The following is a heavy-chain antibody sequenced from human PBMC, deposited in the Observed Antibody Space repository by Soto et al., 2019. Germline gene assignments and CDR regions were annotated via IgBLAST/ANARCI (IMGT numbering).Heavy chain of an antibody. J-gene: IGHJ4*02. Sequence: EVQLLESGGGLVQPGGSLRLLCAASGFTFSSYAMSWVRQAPGKGLEWVSGISGSGGGTYYAESVKGRFDISRDNSKKTRYLDMDSRRAEDPAIYYCVNPRGGSCSSGSCYVTDYWCQGILVTVSS. V-gene: IGHV3-23*01. CDR3: VNPRGGSCSSGSCYVTDY. D-gene: IGHD3-10*01. CDR2: ISGSGGGT. CDR1: GFTFSSYA.